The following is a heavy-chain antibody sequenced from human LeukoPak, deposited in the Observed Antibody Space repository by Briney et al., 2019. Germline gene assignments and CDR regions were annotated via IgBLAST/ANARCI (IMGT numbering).Heavy chain of an antibody. CDR2: IYHSGST. CDR3: ARDSVLRYFDGFDY. V-gene: IGHV4-38-2*02. J-gene: IGHJ4*02. D-gene: IGHD3-9*01. Sequence: KASETLSLTCTVSGYSISSGYYWGWIRQPPGKGLEWIGSIYHSGSTYYNPSLKSRVTISVDTSKNQFSLKLSSVTAADTAVYYCARDSVLRYFDGFDYWGQGTLVTVSS. CDR1: GYSISSGYY.